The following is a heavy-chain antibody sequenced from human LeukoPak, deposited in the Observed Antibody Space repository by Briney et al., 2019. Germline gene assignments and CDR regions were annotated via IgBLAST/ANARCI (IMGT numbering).Heavy chain of an antibody. CDR3: ALGVRGVTFDY. CDR1: GFTFSSYG. V-gene: IGHV3-30*03. CDR2: ISYDGSNK. J-gene: IGHJ4*02. Sequence: GRSLRLSCAASGFTFSSYGMHWVRQAPGKGLEWVAVISYDGSNKYYADSVKGRFTISRDNSKNTLYLQMNSLRAEDTAVYYCALGVRGVTFDYWGQGTLVTVSS. D-gene: IGHD3-10*01.